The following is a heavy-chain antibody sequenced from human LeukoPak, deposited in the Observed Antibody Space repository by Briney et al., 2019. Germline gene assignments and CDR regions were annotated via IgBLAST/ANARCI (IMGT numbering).Heavy chain of an antibody. Sequence: SETLSLTCTVSGGSISSYYWSWIRQPAGKGLEWIGRIYTSGSTNYNPSLKSRVTMSVDTSKNQFSLKLSSVTAADTAVYYCARGGLTTVSNWFDPWGQGTLVTVSS. CDR1: GGSISSYY. CDR2: IYTSGST. J-gene: IGHJ5*02. D-gene: IGHD4-17*01. CDR3: ARGGLTTVSNWFDP. V-gene: IGHV4-4*07.